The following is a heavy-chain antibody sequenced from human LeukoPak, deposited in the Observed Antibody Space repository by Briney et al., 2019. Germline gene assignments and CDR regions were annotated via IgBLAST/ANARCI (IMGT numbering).Heavy chain of an antibody. CDR3: ASHDPVWIVGATTASAFDI. CDR2: TSYGGST. D-gene: IGHD1-26*01. V-gene: IGHV4-39*01. CDR1: GDSISNRRYY. J-gene: IGHJ3*02. Sequence: PSETLSLTCTVSGDSISNRRYYWGWIRQPPGKGMEWIGSTSYGGSTYYNPSLQSRVTISVDTSKNQFSLKVTSLTDADTAVYYCASHDPVWIVGATTASAFDIWGQGTMVTVSS.